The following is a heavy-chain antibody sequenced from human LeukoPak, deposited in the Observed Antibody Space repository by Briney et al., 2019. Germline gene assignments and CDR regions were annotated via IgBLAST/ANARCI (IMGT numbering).Heavy chain of an antibody. CDR1: GFAFNYAW. D-gene: IGHD1-26*01. J-gene: IGHJ4*02. CDR2: INHSGST. V-gene: IGHV4-34*01. CDR3: ARVTVGALDY. Sequence: GSLRLSCAASGFAFNYAWVSWVRQAPGKGLEWIGEINHSGSTNYNPSLKSRVTISVDTSKNQFSLKLSSVTAADTAVYYCARVTVGALDYWGQGTLVTVSS.